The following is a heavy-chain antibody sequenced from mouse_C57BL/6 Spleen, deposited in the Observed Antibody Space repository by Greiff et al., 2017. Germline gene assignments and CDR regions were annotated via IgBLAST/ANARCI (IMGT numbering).Heavy chain of an antibody. CDR3: ARNPLLRYWYFDV. D-gene: IGHD1-1*01. CDR2: IWSGGST. V-gene: IGHV2-2*01. CDR1: GFSLTSYG. J-gene: IGHJ1*03. Sequence: VQLKESGPGLVQPSQSLSITCTVSGFSLTSYGVHWVRQSPGKGLEWLGVIWSGGSTDDNAAFISRLSISKDNSKSQVFFKMNSLQADDTAIYYCARNPLLRYWYFDVWGTGTTVTVSS.